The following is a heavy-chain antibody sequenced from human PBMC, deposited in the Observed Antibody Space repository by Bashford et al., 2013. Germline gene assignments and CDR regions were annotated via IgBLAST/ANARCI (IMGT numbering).Heavy chain of an antibody. CDR3: AKEVASSGRITWGLDH. CDR1: GFTFSDYY. Sequence: GGSLRLSCAASGFTFSDYYMSWIRQAPGKGLEWVSYISSSGSTIYYADSVKGRFTISRDNAKNSLYLQMHGLRGEDAAIYYCAKEVASSGRITWGLDHWGQGTLVTVSS. D-gene: IGHD1-14*01. V-gene: IGHV3-11*01. J-gene: IGHJ4*02. CDR2: ISSSGSTI.